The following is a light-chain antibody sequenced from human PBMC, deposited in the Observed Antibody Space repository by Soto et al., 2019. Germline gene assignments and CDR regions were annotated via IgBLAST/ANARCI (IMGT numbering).Light chain of an antibody. CDR2: EVA. Sequence: QSVLTQPASVSGSLGQSITMSCTGSSSDIGHYKFVSWYQQHPGKAPRLIIYEVANRPSGVSNRFSGSKSGNTASLTISGRQADDEGEYYYTSYTPISRLFGGGTKLTVL. CDR1: SSDIGHYKF. V-gene: IGLV2-14*01. CDR3: TSYTPISRL. J-gene: IGLJ3*02.